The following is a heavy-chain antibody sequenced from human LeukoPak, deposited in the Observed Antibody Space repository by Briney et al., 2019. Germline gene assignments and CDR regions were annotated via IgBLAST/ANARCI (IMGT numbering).Heavy chain of an antibody. CDR1: GFTFSSYW. D-gene: IGHD3-16*02. Sequence: GGSLRLSCEVSGFTFSSYWMNWVRQAPGKGLEWVANIKQDGSDKYYVDSVKGRFTISRDNAKNSLYLQMNSLRAEDTAVYYCARVYGDYVWGSYRYTAYYGMDVWGQGTTVTVSS. CDR3: ARVYGDYVWGSYRYTAYYGMDV. CDR2: IKQDGSDK. V-gene: IGHV3-7*01. J-gene: IGHJ6*02.